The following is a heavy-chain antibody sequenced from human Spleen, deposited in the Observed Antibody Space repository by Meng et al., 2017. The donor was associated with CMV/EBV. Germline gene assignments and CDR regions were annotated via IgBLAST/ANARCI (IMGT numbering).Heavy chain of an antibody. Sequence: GESLKISCAGSGFTFSNYSMNWVRQAPGRGLEWIAYIGNIIYYADSVKGRFTISRDNAKNSLYLQMNSLRAEDTAVYYCARGRRGYDFWSGYGFDYWGQGTLVTVSS. CDR1: GFTFSNYS. CDR2: IGNII. J-gene: IGHJ4*02. CDR3: ARGRRGYDFWSGYGFDY. D-gene: IGHD3-3*01. V-gene: IGHV3-48*04.